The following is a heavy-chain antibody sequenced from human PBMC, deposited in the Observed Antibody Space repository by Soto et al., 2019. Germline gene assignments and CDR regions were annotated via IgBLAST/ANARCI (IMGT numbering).Heavy chain of an antibody. V-gene: IGHV4-34*01. CDR3: AIRRRDYYYYMDV. Sequence: QVQLQQWGAGLLKPSETLSLTCAVYGGSFSGYYWSWIRQPPGKGLEWIGEINHSGSTNYNPSLKSRLTISVDTSKNQFSLKLSSVTAADTAVYYCAIRRRDYYYYMDVWGKGTTVTVSS. J-gene: IGHJ6*03. CDR2: INHSGST. CDR1: GGSFSGYY.